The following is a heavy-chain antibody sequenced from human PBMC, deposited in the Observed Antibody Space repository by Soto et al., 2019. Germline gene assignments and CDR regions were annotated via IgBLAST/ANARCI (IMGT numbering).Heavy chain of an antibody. CDR2: IFSNDEK. J-gene: IGHJ4*02. V-gene: IGHV2-26*01. Sequence: QVTLKESGPVLVKPTETLTMTCTVSGFSLSNARMGVSWIRQPPGKALAWLAHIFSNDEKAYSTSLKSRLTISKDTSKSQVVLTMTNMDPVDTATYYCERIRFGDGYNYGSSLFFDYWGQGTLVTVSS. CDR1: GFSLSNARMG. D-gene: IGHD5-12*01. CDR3: ERIRFGDGYNYGSSLFFDY.